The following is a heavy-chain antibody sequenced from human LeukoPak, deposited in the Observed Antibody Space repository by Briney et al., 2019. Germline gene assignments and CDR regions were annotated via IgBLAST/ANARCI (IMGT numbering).Heavy chain of an antibody. D-gene: IGHD5-18*01. CDR1: GFTFSSYS. J-gene: IGHJ4*02. CDR2: ISSSSSTL. CDR3: ARGTLWSRFDY. V-gene: IGHV3-48*04. Sequence: GGSLRLSCAASGFTFSSYSMKWVRQAPGKGVEWVSYISSSSSTLYYADSVKGRFTISRDNAKKSLYLQMNSQRAEDTAVYYCARGTLWSRFDYWGQGTLVTVSS.